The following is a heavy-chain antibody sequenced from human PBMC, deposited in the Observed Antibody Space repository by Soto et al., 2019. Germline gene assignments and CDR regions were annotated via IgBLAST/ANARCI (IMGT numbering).Heavy chain of an antibody. J-gene: IGHJ1*01. CDR3: ARCRQQADVYAY. D-gene: IGHD2-2*01. CDR2: LSSNGVAE. Sequence: GGSLRLSCVASGFTLSRQAMYWVRQAPGRGLEWVAILSSNGVAESYARSAQGRFNISRDSSKNTLYLQMNSLTAEDTGIYYCARCRQQADVYAYSGPGTLVPVSS. V-gene: IGHV3-30-3*01. CDR1: GFTLSRQA.